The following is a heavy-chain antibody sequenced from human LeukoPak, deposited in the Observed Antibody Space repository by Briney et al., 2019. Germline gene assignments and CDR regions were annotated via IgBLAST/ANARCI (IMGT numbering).Heavy chain of an antibody. CDR3: ARVRGYSSGWYGYYFDY. V-gene: IGHV4-59*01. CDR1: GGSISSYY. CDR2: IYYSGST. D-gene: IGHD6-19*01. Sequence: SETLSLTCTDSGGSISSYYWSWIRQPPGKGLEWIGYIYYSGSTNYNPSLKSRVTISVDTSKNQFSLKLSSVTAADTAVYYCARVRGYSSGWYGYYFDYWGQGTLVTVSS. J-gene: IGHJ4*02.